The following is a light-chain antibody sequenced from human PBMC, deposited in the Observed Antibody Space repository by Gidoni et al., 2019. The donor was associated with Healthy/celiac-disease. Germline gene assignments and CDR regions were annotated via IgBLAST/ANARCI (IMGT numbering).Light chain of an antibody. CDR2: LGS. J-gene: IGKJ2*01. CDR3: LQALHSPYT. CDR1: QSRLHSNGYNY. V-gene: IGKV2-28*01. Sequence: DIVMDPSPRPLPVTPGETASISCRSSQSRLHSNGYNYLAWYLQKPGQSPQLLIYLGSNRASGIPDRFSGSGSGTDFTLTISRVEAEDVAVYYCLQALHSPYTFGRGTKLEIK.